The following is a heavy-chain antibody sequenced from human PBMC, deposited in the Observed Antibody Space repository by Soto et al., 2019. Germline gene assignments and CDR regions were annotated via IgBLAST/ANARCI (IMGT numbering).Heavy chain of an antibody. CDR1: GYTFTSYA. Sequence: VASVKVSCKASGYTFTSYAMHWVRQAPGQRLEWMGWINAGNGNTKYSQKFQGRVTITRDTSASTAYMELSSLRSEDTAVYYCARDIPYYDILTGYYLRYYYGMDVWGQGTTVTVSS. CDR2: INAGNGNT. D-gene: IGHD3-9*01. V-gene: IGHV1-3*01. CDR3: ARDIPYYDILTGYYLRYYYGMDV. J-gene: IGHJ6*02.